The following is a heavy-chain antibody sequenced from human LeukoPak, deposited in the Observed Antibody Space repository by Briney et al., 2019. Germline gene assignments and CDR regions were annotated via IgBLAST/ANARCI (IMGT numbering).Heavy chain of an antibody. V-gene: IGHV5-51*01. CDR2: IHPGDSDT. D-gene: IGHD3-22*01. CDR3: ARHYDSSGYYSDY. CDR1: GYSFTSYW. Sequence: GESLRISCKGSGYSFTSYWIGWVRQMPGKGLEWMGIIHPGDSDTRYSPSFQGQVTISADKSISTAYLHWSSLKASDTAMYYCARHYDSSGYYSDYWGQGTLVTVSS. J-gene: IGHJ4*02.